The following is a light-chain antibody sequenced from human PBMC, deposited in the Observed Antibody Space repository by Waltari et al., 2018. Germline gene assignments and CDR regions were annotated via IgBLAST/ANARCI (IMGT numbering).Light chain of an antibody. CDR2: DVS. CDR3: SSYTSTNPLRV. V-gene: IGLV2-14*03. CDR1: SRDVGGYNY. J-gene: IGLJ3*02. Sequence: QSALTQPASVSGSPGQSITISCTGTSRDVGGYNYVSWYQHHPGKAPQLIIYDVSERPSGISYRFSASKSGSTASLTISGLQAEDEADYYCSSYTSTNPLRVFGGGTKLTVL.